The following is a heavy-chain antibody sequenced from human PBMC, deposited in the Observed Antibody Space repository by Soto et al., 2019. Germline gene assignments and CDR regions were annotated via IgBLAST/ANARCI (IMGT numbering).Heavy chain of an antibody. CDR3: ARGRGIRVLGWLPQSGGMDD. Sequence: SETLSLTCAVYGGSFSGYYWSWIRQPPGKGLEWIGEINHSGSTNYNPSLKRRVTISVDTSKNQFSLKLSSVTAAVAAVYYCARGRGIRVLGWLPQSGGMDDWGQGTTVNVSS. CDR2: INHSGST. CDR1: GGSFSGYY. J-gene: IGHJ6*02. V-gene: IGHV4-34*01. D-gene: IGHD3-3*01.